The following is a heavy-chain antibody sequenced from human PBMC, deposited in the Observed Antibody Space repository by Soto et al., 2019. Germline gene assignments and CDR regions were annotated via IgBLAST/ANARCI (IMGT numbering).Heavy chain of an antibody. CDR3: ARDPLT. V-gene: IGHV4-31*03. CDR1: GGSISSGGYY. CDR2: TYYSGGT. Sequence: VQLQESGPGLVKPSQTLSLTCTVSGGSISSGGYYWTWIRQHPGTGLEWIGFTYYSGGTYYNPSLKSRFTISVDTYKNQFSLKLSSVTASDTAVYYCARDPLTWGQGTLVTGSS. J-gene: IGHJ4*02.